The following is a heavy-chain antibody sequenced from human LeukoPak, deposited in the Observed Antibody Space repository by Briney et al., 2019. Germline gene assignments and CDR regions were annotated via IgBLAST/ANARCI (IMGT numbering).Heavy chain of an antibody. CDR2: INHSGST. CDR3: ARVTGPIAVAGTNWLDP. Sequence: PSETLSLTCAVYGGSFSGYYWSWIRQPPGKGLEWIGEINHSGSTNYNPSLKSRVTISVDTSKNQFSLKLSSVTAADTAVYYCARVTGPIAVAGTNWLDPWGQGTLVTVSS. V-gene: IGHV4-34*01. J-gene: IGHJ5*02. CDR1: GGSFSGYY. D-gene: IGHD6-19*01.